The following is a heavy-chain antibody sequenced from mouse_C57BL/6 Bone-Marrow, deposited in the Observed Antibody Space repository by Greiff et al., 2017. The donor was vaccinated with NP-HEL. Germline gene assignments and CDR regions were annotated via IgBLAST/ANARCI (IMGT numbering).Heavy chain of an antibody. Sequence: QVQLQQSGAELVRPGTSVKVSCKASGYAFTNYLIEWVKQRPGQGLEWIGVINPGSGGTNYNEKFKGKATLTADKSSSTAYMQLRSLTSEDSAVYFGARGDYSNYEGAMDYWGQGTSVTVSS. V-gene: IGHV1-54*01. D-gene: IGHD2-5*01. J-gene: IGHJ4*01. CDR3: ARGDYSNYEGAMDY. CDR2: INPGSGGT. CDR1: GYAFTNYL.